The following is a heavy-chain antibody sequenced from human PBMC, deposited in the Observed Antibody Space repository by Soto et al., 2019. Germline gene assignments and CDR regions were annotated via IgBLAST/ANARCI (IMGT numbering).Heavy chain of an antibody. CDR2: ISAYNGNT. J-gene: IGHJ4*02. CDR3: ARESYDFWSGYYGYDY. V-gene: IGHV1-18*01. CDR1: GYTFTSYG. Sequence: ASVKVSCKASGYTFTSYGISWVRQAPGQGLEWMGWISAYNGNTNYAQKLQGRVTMTTDTSTSTAYMELRSLRSDDTAVYYCARESYDFWSGYYGYDYWGQGTLVTVSS. D-gene: IGHD3-3*01.